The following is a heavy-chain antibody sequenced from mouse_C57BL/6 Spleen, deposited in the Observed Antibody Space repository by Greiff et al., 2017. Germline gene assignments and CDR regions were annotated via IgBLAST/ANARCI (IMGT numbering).Heavy chain of an antibody. CDR1: GYTFTDHT. Sequence: VKLVESDAELVKPGASVKISCKVSGYTFTDHTIRWMKQRPEPGLEWIGYIYPRDGSTKYNKKFKGKATLTADKTSSTAYLQLNSLTSEDSAVDVCARSIYDGFYVRFWYFDVWGTGTTVTVSS. CDR3: ARSIYDGFYVRFWYFDV. D-gene: IGHD2-3*01. J-gene: IGHJ1*03. CDR2: IYPRDGST. V-gene: IGHV1-78*01.